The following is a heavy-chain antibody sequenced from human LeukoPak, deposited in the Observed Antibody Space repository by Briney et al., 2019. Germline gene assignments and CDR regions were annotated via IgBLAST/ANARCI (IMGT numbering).Heavy chain of an antibody. D-gene: IGHD3-10*01. CDR1: GYTFSSHS. CDR2: ISPYNGNT. CDR3: ARGEYDLLGDY. Sequence: PEASVKVSCKTSGYTFSSHSMNWVRQAPGQGLEWLGWISPYNGNTKYAQKIQGRATMTTDTSTSTAYLELRSLRSDDTAVYYCARGEYDLLGDYWGQGTLVTVSS. J-gene: IGHJ4*02. V-gene: IGHV1-18*01.